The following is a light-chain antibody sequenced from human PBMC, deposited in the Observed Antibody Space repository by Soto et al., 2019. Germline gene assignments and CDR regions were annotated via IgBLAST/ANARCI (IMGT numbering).Light chain of an antibody. V-gene: IGKV1-5*03. CDR3: QQSYSTPWT. CDR1: QGLSGW. Sequence: IQMTQSPSTLSASVGDRVTITCRASQGLSGWLAWYQQKPGKAPKLLIYKTSSLESGVPSRFSGSGSGTEFTLTIRSLQPDDFATYYCQQSYSTPWTFGQGTKVEIK. CDR2: KTS. J-gene: IGKJ1*01.